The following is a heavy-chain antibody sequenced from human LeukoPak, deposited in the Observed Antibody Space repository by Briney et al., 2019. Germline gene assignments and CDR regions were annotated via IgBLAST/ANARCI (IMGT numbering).Heavy chain of an antibody. D-gene: IGHD3-16*01. J-gene: IGHJ4*02. Sequence: GGSLRLSCAASGFSFSSYWMAWVRQAPGKGLEWVANIKPDGSEKKYVDSVKGRFTISRDNAKNTLYLQMNSLRAEDTAVYYCAKDPAEGLFDWGQGTLVTVSS. V-gene: IGHV3-7*01. CDR2: IKPDGSEK. CDR1: GFSFSSYW. CDR3: AKDPAEGLFD.